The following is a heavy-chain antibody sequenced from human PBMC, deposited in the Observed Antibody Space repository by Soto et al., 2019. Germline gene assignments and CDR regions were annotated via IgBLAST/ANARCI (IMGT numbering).Heavy chain of an antibody. J-gene: IGHJ4*02. D-gene: IGHD3-9*01. CDR3: ARQLRYFDWLYRPAYFDY. CDR1: GGSISSSSYY. Sequence: QLQLQESGPGLVKPSETLSLTCTVSGGSISSSSYYWGWIRQPPGKGLEWIGSIYYSGSTYYNPSLKSRVTISVDTSKNQFSLKLSSVTAADTAVYYCARQLRYFDWLYRPAYFDYWGQGTLVTVSS. CDR2: IYYSGST. V-gene: IGHV4-39*01.